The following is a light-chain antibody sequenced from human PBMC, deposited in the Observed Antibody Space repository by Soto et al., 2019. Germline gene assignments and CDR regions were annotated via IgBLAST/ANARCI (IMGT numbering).Light chain of an antibody. CDR1: QNIRNL. J-gene: IGKJ5*01. Sequence: DIQLTQSPSTLSAAVEDSVTITCRASQNIRNLLAWYQQKPGKAPKPLIFDASTLKTGVPSRFGGSGSGAEFNFTITGLQPDDFATYFCQQYYTYSTFGQGTRLDIK. V-gene: IGKV1-5*01. CDR2: DAS. CDR3: QQYYTYST.